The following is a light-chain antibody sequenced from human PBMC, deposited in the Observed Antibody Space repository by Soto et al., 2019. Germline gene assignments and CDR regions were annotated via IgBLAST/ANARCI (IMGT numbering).Light chain of an antibody. CDR1: QGISTN. Sequence: DIQMTQSPGAGSASVGEGVTITCRASQGISTNLAWYQQKPGKAPKLLIYAASSLQSGVPPRFSGSGSGTDFTLTISSLQPEDFAIYYCLRANRVPLTFGQGTRLEIK. CDR3: LRANRVPLT. J-gene: IGKJ5*01. V-gene: IGKV1-12*01. CDR2: AAS.